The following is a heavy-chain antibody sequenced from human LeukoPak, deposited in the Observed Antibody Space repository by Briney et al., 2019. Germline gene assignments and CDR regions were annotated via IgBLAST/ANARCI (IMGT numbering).Heavy chain of an antibody. J-gene: IGHJ5*02. V-gene: IGHV1-69*13. D-gene: IGHD3-10*01. Sequence: GASVKVSCKASGGSFNRNAVSWVRQAPGQGLEWMGGIIPMFPTPNYAQKFQDRVTITADESTTTVYMELSSLRSEDTAVYYCARVSYYYGSGSYNNWFDPWGQGTLVTASS. CDR3: ARVSYYYGSGSYNNWFDP. CDR2: IIPMFPTP. CDR1: GGSFNRNA.